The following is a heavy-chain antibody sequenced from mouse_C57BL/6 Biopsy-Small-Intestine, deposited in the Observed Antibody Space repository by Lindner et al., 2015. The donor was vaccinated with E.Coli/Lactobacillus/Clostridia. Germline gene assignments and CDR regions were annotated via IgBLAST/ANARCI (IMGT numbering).Heavy chain of an antibody. CDR2: NLPGSDSN. Sequence: VQLQESGAELMKPGASVRLSCKATGYTFTDYWIEWVRQRPGHGLEWIGENLPGSDSNKYNEKFKGKASFTAETSSNTAFMQLSGLTTEDSAIYYCAIRADGHSDYFDSWGQGTPLTVS. V-gene: IGHV1-9*01. D-gene: IGHD2-3*01. CDR1: GYTFTDYW. J-gene: IGHJ2*01. CDR3: AIRADGHSDYFDS.